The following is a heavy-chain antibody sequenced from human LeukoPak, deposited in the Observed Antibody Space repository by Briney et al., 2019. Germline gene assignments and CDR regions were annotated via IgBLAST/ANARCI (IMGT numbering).Heavy chain of an antibody. CDR2: ISSTNNYI. D-gene: IGHD3-22*01. Sequence: GGSLRLSCAASGFTFSSYTMTWVRQAPGKGPEGASSISSTNNYIYYADTVKGRFTISRDNAKNSLYLQMNGLGAEDTAVYYCARDYDSSGSFDYWGRGTLVAVSS. CDR3: ARDYDSSGSFDY. CDR1: GFTFSSYT. J-gene: IGHJ4*02. V-gene: IGHV3-21*01.